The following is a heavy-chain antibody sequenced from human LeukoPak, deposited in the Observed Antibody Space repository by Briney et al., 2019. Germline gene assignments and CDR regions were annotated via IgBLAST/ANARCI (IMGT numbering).Heavy chain of an antibody. CDR1: GGSISSSSYY. V-gene: IGHV4-61*02. CDR3: AKGAGPPWFDP. D-gene: IGHD6-19*01. J-gene: IGHJ5*02. CDR2: MSSSGIS. Sequence: SETLSLTCTVSGGSISSSSYYWSWIRQPAGKGLEWIGRMSSSGISTYSPSLKSRVTISIDTSRNQFSMNLNSVTAADTAVYYCAKGAGPPWFDPWGQGTLVTVSS.